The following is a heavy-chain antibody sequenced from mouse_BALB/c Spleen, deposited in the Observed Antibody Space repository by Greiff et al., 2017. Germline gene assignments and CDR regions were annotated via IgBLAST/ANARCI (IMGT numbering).Heavy chain of an antibody. V-gene: IGHV1-69*02. CDR2: IDPSDSYT. Sequence: VQLQQPGAELVKPGASVKLSCKASGYTFTSYWMHWVKQRPGQGLEWIGEIDPSDSYTNYNQKFKGKATLTVDKSSSTAYMQLSSLTSEDSAVYYCARGGRCDYWGQGTTLTVSS. CDR3: ARGGRCDY. D-gene: IGHD1-1*01. CDR1: GYTFTSYW. J-gene: IGHJ2*01.